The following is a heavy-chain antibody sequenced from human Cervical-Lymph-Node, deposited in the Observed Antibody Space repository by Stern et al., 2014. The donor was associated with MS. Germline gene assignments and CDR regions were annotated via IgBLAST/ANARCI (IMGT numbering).Heavy chain of an antibody. CDR2: IFPVDCDT. CDR3: ARHHGHSPTPFDS. J-gene: IGHJ4*02. CDR1: RDSFTHYW. D-gene: IGHD5-24*01. V-gene: IGHV5-51*04. Sequence: VQLVQSGAEVKKPGESLKISCKASRDSFTHYWIGWVRQMPGKGLEWMGIIFPVDCDTKYSPAFEGQFTCSVDRLPSTAYLQWSSLKASDTAIYYCARHHGHSPTPFDSWGQGTRVTVSS.